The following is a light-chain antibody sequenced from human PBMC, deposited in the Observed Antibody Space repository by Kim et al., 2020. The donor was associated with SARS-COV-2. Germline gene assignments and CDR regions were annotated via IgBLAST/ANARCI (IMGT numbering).Light chain of an antibody. CDR2: AAS. Sequence: DIQMTQSPSSLAASVGDRVTIACRASQRISTYLNWYQQKPGKAPKLLIYAASTLQSGVPSRFSGSGSGTDFTLPISSLQPEDFATYYCQQSHTTPLLTFGGGTKVDIK. CDR3: QQSHTTPLLT. J-gene: IGKJ4*01. CDR1: QRISTY. V-gene: IGKV1-39*01.